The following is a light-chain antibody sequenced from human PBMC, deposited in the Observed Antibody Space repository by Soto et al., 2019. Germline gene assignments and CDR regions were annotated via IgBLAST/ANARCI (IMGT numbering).Light chain of an antibody. CDR1: QSVSSSY. J-gene: IGKJ1*01. V-gene: IGKV3-20*01. CDR2: GAS. Sequence: EIVLTQSPGTLSLSPGERATLSCRASQSVSSSYLAWYQQKPGQAPRLLIYGASNRATGIPDRFSGSVSGTDFTITISRLEPEDGEVYYGQQYGSSTGTFGQGTKVDIK. CDR3: QQYGSSTGT.